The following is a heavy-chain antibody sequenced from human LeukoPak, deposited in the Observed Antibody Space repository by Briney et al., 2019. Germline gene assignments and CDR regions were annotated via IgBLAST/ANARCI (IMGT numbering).Heavy chain of an antibody. CDR2: IYHSGST. CDR3: ARDVHDYGDYLLDY. V-gene: IGHV4-38-2*02. J-gene: IGHJ4*02. D-gene: IGHD4-17*01. Sequence: SETLSLTCTVSGYSISSGYYWGWSRQPPAKGLEWIGSIYHSGSTYYNPSLKSRVTILVDTSKNQFSLKLSSVTAADTAVYYCARDVHDYGDYLLDYWGQGTLVTVSS. CDR1: GYSISSGYY.